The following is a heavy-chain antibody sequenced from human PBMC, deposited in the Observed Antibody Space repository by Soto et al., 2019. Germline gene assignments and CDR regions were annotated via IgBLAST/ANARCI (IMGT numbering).Heavy chain of an antibody. D-gene: IGHD2-21*02. CDR2: ISPIFGTA. J-gene: IGHJ2*01. V-gene: IGHV1-69*05. CDR3: AHTEGHCGGDCYAWYFDL. Sequence: QVQLVQSGAEVKKPGSSVKVSCKASGGTFSSYAISWVRQAPGQGLEWMGGISPIFGTANYAQKFQGRVTITSDESTSTAYMELSSLRSEDTAVYYCAHTEGHCGGDCYAWYFDLWGRGTLVTVSS. CDR1: GGTFSSYA.